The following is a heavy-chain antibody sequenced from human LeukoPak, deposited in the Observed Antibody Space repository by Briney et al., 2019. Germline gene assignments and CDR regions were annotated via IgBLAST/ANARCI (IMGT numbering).Heavy chain of an antibody. D-gene: IGHD3-22*01. CDR2: FYYSGST. Sequence: SETLSLTCTVSGGSISSYYWSWIRQPPGKGLEWIGYFYYSGSTNYNPSLKSRVTISVETSKNQFSLKLSSVTAADTAVYYCARVTGYMIEDYFDYWGQGTLVTVSS. CDR3: ARVTGYMIEDYFDY. V-gene: IGHV4-59*01. CDR1: GGSISSYY. J-gene: IGHJ4*02.